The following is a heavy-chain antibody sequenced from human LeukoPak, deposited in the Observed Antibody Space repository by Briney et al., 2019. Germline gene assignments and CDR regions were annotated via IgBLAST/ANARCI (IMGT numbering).Heavy chain of an antibody. CDR1: GFIFSNDA. CDR3: VRDPSGSGFAFDS. J-gene: IGHJ4*02. V-gene: IGHV3-33*01. D-gene: IGHD1-1*01. Sequence: GSLRLPCAASGFIFSNDAMHWVRQAPGKGLEWVAFIWFDGSNKHYADSVKGRFTIPRDNSGDTLYLQMNSLRAEDTAVYYCVRDPSGSGFAFDSWGQGALVTVSS. CDR2: IWFDGSNK.